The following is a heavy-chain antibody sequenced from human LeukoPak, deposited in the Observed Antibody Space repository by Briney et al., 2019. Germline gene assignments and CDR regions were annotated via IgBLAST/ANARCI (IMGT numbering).Heavy chain of an antibody. CDR1: GFTFSNAW. V-gene: IGHV3-15*01. CDR2: IKSKTDGGRT. CDR3: TTVAVVVPAAPEGYCTNGVCSDY. J-gene: IGHJ4*02. D-gene: IGHD2-8*01. Sequence: PGGSLRLSCAASGFTFSNAWMSWVRQAPGKGLEWVGRIKSKTDGGRTDYAAPVKGRFTISRYDSKNTLYLQMNSLKTEDTAVYYCTTVAVVVPAAPEGYCTNGVCSDYWGQGTLVTVSS.